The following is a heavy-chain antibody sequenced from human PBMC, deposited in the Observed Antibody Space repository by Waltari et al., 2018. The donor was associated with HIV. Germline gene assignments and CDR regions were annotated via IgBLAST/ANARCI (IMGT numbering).Heavy chain of an antibody. CDR3: ARGSSTSRHWFDP. J-gene: IGHJ5*02. CDR1: GGSFSGYY. Sequence: QVQLQQWGAGLLKPSETLSITCAVYGGSFSGYYWRWIRQPPWKGLEWIGEINHSGSTNYNPSLKSRVTISVDTSKNQFSLKLSSVTAADTAVYYCARGSSTSRHWFDPWGQGTLVTVSS. D-gene: IGHD2-2*01. CDR2: INHSGST. V-gene: IGHV4-34*01.